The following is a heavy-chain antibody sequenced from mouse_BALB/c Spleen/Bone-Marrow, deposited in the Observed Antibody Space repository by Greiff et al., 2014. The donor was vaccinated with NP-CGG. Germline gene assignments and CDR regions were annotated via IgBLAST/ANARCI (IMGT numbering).Heavy chain of an antibody. V-gene: IGHV1-14*01. CDR3: AREGVDYFDY. CDR1: GYTFTSYV. CDR2: INPYNDAT. J-gene: IGHJ2*01. Sequence: VQLQQSGPELVKPGASVKMSCKASGYTFTSYVIHWVKQKPGQGLEWIGYINPYNDATKFNERFKGKATLTSDKSSSTAYMVLSSLTYEDAAVYYCAREGVDYFDYWGQGTTLTVS.